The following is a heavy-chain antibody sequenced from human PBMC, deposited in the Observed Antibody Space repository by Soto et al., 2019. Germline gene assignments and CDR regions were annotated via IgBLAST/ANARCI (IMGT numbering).Heavy chain of an antibody. CDR2: ISYDGNNK. Sequence: QVQLVESGGGVVQPGRSLRLSCAASGFIFSSYGMHCVRQAPGKGLEWLSVISYDGNNKYYADSVKGRFTISRDNSKNTLWLQMDRLRTEDTAVYYCAKDLHLTTITTVGDWRQGTLVTVSS. CDR3: AKDLHLTTITTVGD. J-gene: IGHJ4*02. D-gene: IGHD3-9*01. V-gene: IGHV3-30*18. CDR1: GFIFSSYG.